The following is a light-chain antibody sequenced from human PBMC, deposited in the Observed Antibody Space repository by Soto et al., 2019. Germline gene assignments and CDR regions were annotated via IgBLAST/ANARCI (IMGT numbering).Light chain of an antibody. V-gene: IGKV3-15*01. CDR1: QSVSRF. J-gene: IGKJ2*02. Sequence: DIVMTQSPATLSVSPGERVTFSCRASQSVSRFLAWYQQRPGQAPRLLIYDTSTRATGVPARFSGSGSGTEFSLTISSLQSEDFAVYYCQQYDNWPPCTFGQGTKLEVK. CDR3: QQYDNWPPCT. CDR2: DTS.